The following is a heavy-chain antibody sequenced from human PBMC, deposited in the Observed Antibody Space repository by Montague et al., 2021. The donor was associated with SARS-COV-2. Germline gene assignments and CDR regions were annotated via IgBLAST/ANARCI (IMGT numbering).Heavy chain of an antibody. Sequence: SETLSLTCAISGGSFSNYYWSWIRQPPGKGLEWIGEVNQSGTTIYNPSVKSGVTISEGASKNQFYLRLNSVTATDTAVYYCAGGRRPVVVPGAGPAGRAFDLWGQGTMVTVPS. J-gene: IGHJ3*01. V-gene: IGHV4-34*01. CDR2: VNQSGTT. D-gene: IGHD2-2*01. CDR3: AGGRRPVVVPGAGPAGRAFDL. CDR1: GGSFSNYY.